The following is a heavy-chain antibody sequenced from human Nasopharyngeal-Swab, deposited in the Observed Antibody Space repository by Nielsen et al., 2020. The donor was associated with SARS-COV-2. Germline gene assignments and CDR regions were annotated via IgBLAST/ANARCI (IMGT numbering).Heavy chain of an antibody. D-gene: IGHD3-22*01. J-gene: IGHJ4*02. CDR1: GFTFSTYW. CDR3: ARHYDSSGYYLTYFDH. CDR2: IKQDESEK. Sequence: GESLKISCAASGFTFSTYWMSWVRQAPGKGLEWAANIKQDESEKSYVESVRGRFTISRDNAKNSLSLQMNSLRAEDTAVYYCARHYDSSGYYLTYFDHWGQGTQVTVSS. V-gene: IGHV3-7*01.